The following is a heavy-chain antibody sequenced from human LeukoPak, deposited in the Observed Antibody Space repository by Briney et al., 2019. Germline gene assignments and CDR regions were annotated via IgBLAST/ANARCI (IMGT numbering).Heavy chain of an antibody. CDR1: GFTFSRDW. CDR2: ISGSGSSGGST. CDR3: AKSGYNRFDY. V-gene: IGHV3-23*01. Sequence: PGGSLRLSCAASGFTFSRDWMNWVRQAPGKGLEWVSAISGSGSSGGSTYYADSVKGRFTISRDNSKNTLYLQMNSLRAEDTAVYYCAKSGYNRFDYWGQGTLVTVSS. J-gene: IGHJ4*02. D-gene: IGHD5-24*01.